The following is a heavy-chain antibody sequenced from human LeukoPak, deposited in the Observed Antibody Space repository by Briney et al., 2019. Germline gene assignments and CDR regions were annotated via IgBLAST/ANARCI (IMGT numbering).Heavy chain of an antibody. V-gene: IGHV1-2*02. CDR3: PTDLRKNHLWSPDY. Sequence: GASVKVSCKASGYTFTVYYMHWVRQAPGQGLGWMGWINPNSGGTNYAQKFQGRVTMTRDTSISTAYMEKSSLRSEDTAVCFCPTDLRKNHLWSPDYWGRGTLVTLAS. J-gene: IGHJ4*02. CDR2: INPNSGGT. D-gene: IGHD3-3*02. CDR1: GYTFTVYY.